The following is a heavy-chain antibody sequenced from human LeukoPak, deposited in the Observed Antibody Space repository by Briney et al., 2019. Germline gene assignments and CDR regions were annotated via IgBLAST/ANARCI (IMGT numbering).Heavy chain of an antibody. CDR2: ISSSSYI. V-gene: IGHV3-21*01. Sequence: GGSLRLSCAASGFTFSSYSMNWVRQAPGKGLEWVSSISSSSYIYYADSVKGRFTISRDNSKNTLYLQMNSLRAEDTAVYYCANLYSSGWYSHRGHVLAFGSLVRLNDYWGQGTLVTVSS. J-gene: IGHJ4*02. CDR3: ANLYSSGWYSHRGHVLAFGSLVRLNDY. D-gene: IGHD6-19*01. CDR1: GFTFSSYS.